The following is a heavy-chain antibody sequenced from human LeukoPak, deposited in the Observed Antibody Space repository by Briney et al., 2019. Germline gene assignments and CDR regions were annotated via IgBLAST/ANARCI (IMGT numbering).Heavy chain of an antibody. CDR2: IIPIFGTA. CDR3: ARVVAAAGRGDFDY. V-gene: IGHV1-69*13. CDR1: GYTFTSYY. J-gene: IGHJ4*02. Sequence: ASVKVSCKASGYTFTSYYMHWVRQAPGQGLEWMGGIIPIFGTANYAQKFQGRVTITADESTSTAYMELSSLRSEDTAVYYCARVVAAAGRGDFDYWGQGTLVTVSS. D-gene: IGHD6-13*01.